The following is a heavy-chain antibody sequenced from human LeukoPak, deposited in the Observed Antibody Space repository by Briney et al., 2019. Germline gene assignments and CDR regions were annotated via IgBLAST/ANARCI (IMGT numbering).Heavy chain of an antibody. CDR2: IYPGNSDT. CDR3: AGGAGGDLTDAFDI. D-gene: IGHD3-16*01. CDR1: GYSFTRYW. Sequence: GESLKISCQGSGYSFTRYWIGWVRQMPGKGPEWMGIIYPGNSDTRYSPSFQSQVTISAEKSISTAYLLWSSLKASDTAMYSWAGGAGGDLTDAFDIWGQGTMVTVSS. J-gene: IGHJ3*02. V-gene: IGHV5-51*01.